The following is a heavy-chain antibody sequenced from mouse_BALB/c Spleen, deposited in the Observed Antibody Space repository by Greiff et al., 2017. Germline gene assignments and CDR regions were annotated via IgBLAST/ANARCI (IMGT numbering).Heavy chain of an antibody. CDR1: GYSITSDYA. CDR3: ANYGYDEDYFDY. CDR2: ISYSGST. J-gene: IGHJ2*01. Sequence: EVKLQESGPGLVKPSQSLSLTCTVTGYSITSDYAWNWIRQFPGNKLEWMGYISYSGSTSYNPSLKSRISITRDTSKNQFFLQLNSVTTEDTATYYCANYGYDEDYFDYWGQGTTLTVSS. D-gene: IGHD2-2*01. V-gene: IGHV3-2*02.